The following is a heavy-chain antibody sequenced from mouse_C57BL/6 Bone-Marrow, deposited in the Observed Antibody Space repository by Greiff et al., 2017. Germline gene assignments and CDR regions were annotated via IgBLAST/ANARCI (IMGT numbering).Heavy chain of an antibody. V-gene: IGHV1-81*01. J-gene: IGHJ2*01. CDR2: IYPRSGNT. Sequence: QVQLQQSGAELARPGASVKLSCKASGYTFTSYGISWVKQRTGQGLEWIGEIYPRSGNTYYNEKFKGKATLTADKSSSTAYMELRSLTSEDSAVYFCARFVVDYWGQGTTLTVSS. CDR3: ARFVVDY. CDR1: GYTFTSYG.